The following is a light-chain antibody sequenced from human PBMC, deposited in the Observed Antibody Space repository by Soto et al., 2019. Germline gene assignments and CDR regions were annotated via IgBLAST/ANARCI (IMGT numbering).Light chain of an antibody. CDR3: LQDFNYPWT. V-gene: IGKV1-6*01. Sequence: AIEMTQSPSSLSASVGDTVTITCRASQGIGKDLAWFQQRPGKAPKLLIYGASGLQNGVPSRFSGSGSGTDFTLTISGLQPEDFATYFCLQDFNYPWTFGQVTKVEI. CDR1: QGIGKD. J-gene: IGKJ1*01. CDR2: GAS.